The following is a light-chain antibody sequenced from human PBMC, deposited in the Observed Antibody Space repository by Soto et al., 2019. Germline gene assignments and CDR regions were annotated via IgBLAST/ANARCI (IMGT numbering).Light chain of an antibody. CDR3: SSYTSATTYV. J-gene: IGLJ1*01. Sequence: QSVLTQPASVSGSPGQSITISCTGTSSDVGAYNYDSWYQQYPGEAPKVIIYDVCHRPAGVSNRFSGSKSGNTASLTISGLQTQDEADYYCSSYTSATTYVFGTGTKLTVL. V-gene: IGLV2-14*01. CDR2: DVC. CDR1: SSDVGAYNY.